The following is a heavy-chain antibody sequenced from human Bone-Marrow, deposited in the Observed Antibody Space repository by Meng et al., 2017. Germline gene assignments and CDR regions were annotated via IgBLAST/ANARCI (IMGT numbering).Heavy chain of an antibody. CDR3: ARVTRMYSSGWPRLDY. Sequence: GSLRLSCAVSGYSITGSYNWGWIRQSPGKGLEWIGSIYQSGGTYYNPSLKSRVTISVDTSKNQFSLKLSSVTAADTAVYYCARVTRMYSSGWPRLDYWGQGTLVTVSS. CDR1: GYSITGSYN. J-gene: IGHJ4*02. CDR2: IYQSGGT. D-gene: IGHD6-19*01. V-gene: IGHV4-38-2*01.